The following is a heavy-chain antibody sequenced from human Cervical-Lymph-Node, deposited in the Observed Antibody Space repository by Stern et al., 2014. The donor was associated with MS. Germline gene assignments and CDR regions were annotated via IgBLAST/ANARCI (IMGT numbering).Heavy chain of an antibody. CDR3: AKKSVGTTGTTTAFDY. J-gene: IGHJ4*02. D-gene: IGHD1-1*01. CDR1: GFTFSNYG. Sequence: VQLVESGGGVVQPGTSLRLSCAVSGFTFSNYGMHWVRQAPGKGLEWVAVISYDAEFKFDADSVKGRFTISRDTPKNTMYLQLNSLKVEDTAVYFCAKKSVGTTGTTTAFDYWGQGTLVTVSS. CDR2: ISYDAEFK. V-gene: IGHV3-30*18.